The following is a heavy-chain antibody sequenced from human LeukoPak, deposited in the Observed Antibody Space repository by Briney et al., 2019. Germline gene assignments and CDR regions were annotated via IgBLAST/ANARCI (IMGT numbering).Heavy chain of an antibody. Sequence: SETLSLPCSVSGGSFSSYYWSWIRQPPGKGLEWIGYIYYSGSTNYNPSLKSRVTISVDTSNNQFSLKLTSVTAADTAIYYCAREAGDSSGCYYLDYWGQGTPVTVSS. CDR3: AREAGDSSGCYYLDY. J-gene: IGHJ4*02. CDR1: GGSFSSYY. D-gene: IGHD3-22*01. V-gene: IGHV4-59*01. CDR2: IYYSGST.